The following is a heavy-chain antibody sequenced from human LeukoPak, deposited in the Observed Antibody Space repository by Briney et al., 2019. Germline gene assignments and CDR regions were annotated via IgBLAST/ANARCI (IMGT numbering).Heavy chain of an antibody. D-gene: IGHD3-3*01. CDR1: GYTFTSYG. Sequence: GASVKVSCKASGYTFTSYGISWVRQAPGQGLERMGRISAYNGNTNYAQKLQGRVTMTTDTSTSTAYMELRSLRSDDTAVYYCARDFSFHQERFLEWLSANYYYGMDVWGQGTTVTVSS. J-gene: IGHJ6*02. CDR2: ISAYNGNT. CDR3: ARDFSFHQERFLEWLSANYYYGMDV. V-gene: IGHV1-18*01.